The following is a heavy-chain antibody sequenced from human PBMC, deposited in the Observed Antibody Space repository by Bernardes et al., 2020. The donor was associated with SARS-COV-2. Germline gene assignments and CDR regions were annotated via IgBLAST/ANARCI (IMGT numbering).Heavy chain of an antibody. D-gene: IGHD3-10*01. CDR1: GGSVYSGDYS. V-gene: IGHV4-39*01. Sequence: SETLSLTCTVSGGSVYSGDYSWGWIRQPPGKGLEWIGTVFYSGSTNYNPSLKSRLTISVDTSKNQFFLKLSSVTAADTAVYYCARRSFYGWESHYPFKHWGQGILVIVSS. CDR2: VFYSGST. CDR3: ARRSFYGWESHYPFKH. J-gene: IGHJ1*01.